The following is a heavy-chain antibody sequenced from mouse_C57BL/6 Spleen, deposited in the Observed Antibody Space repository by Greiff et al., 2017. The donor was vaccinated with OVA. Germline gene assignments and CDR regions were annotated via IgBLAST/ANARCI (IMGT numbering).Heavy chain of an antibody. CDR3: ARGYGSSYVDAMDY. CDR1: GYTFTSYW. CDR2: IDPSDSYT. V-gene: IGHV1-50*01. J-gene: IGHJ4*01. Sequence: QVQLQQPGAELVKPGASVKLSCKASGYTFTSYWMQWVKQRPGQGLEWIGEIDPSDSYTNYNQKFKGKATLTVDTSSSTAYMQLSSLTSEDSAVYYCARGYGSSYVDAMDYWGQGTSGTVSS. D-gene: IGHD1-1*01.